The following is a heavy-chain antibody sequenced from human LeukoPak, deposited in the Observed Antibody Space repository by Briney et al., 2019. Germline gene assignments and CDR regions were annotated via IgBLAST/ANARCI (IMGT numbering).Heavy chain of an antibody. J-gene: IGHJ3*02. V-gene: IGHV4-34*01. CDR3: ARGRITDIVATIPGGAFDI. D-gene: IGHD5-12*01. CDR2: INHSGST. Sequence: SESLSLTCAVYGGSLSGYYWSWIRQPPGKGLEWIGEINHSGSTNYNPSLKSRVTISVDTSKNQFSLKLSSVTAADTAVYYCARGRITDIVATIPGGAFDIWGQGTMVTVSS. CDR1: GGSLSGYY.